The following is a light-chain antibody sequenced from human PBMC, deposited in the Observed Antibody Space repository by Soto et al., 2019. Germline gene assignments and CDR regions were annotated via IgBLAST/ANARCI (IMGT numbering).Light chain of an antibody. V-gene: IGKV1-39*01. Sequence: DIKMTQSPSPLSASIGGRVTITCRASQSISSWLAWYQQKPGKAPKLLIYTTSSLQSGVPSRFSGSGSETDFPLTISSLQPEDFATYSCQQSYNTTWTSAHGTKVDVK. CDR3: QQSYNTTWT. J-gene: IGKJ1*01. CDR1: QSISSW. CDR2: TTS.